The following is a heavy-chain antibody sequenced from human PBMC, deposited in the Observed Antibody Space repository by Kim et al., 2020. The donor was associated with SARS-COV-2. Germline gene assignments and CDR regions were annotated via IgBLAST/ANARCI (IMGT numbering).Heavy chain of an antibody. J-gene: IGHJ3*02. Sequence: SVKVSCKASGGTFSSYAISWVRQAPGQGLEWMGRIIPILGIANYAQKFQGRVTITADKSTSTAYMELSSLRSEDTAVYYCARDRSPGPNDIVVVPAAIWAPGAFDIWGQGTMVTVSS. V-gene: IGHV1-69*04. CDR1: GGTFSSYA. CDR3: ARDRSPGPNDIVVVPAAIWAPGAFDI. CDR2: IIPILGIA. D-gene: IGHD2-2*01.